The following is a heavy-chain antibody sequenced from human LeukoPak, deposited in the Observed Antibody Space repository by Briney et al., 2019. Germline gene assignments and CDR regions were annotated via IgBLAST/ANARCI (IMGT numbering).Heavy chain of an antibody. CDR1: GYSFTTYW. V-gene: IGHV5-10-1*01. CDR2: FAPSDSYT. J-gene: IGHJ4*02. CDR3: ARRLASCGGDCYSFDY. D-gene: IGHD2-21*02. Sequence: GESLKISCKGSGYSFTTYWISWVRQMPGKGLEWMGRFAPSDSYTYYSPSFQGHVTISADKSINTAYLQWTSLRASDTAMYYCARRLASCGGDCYSFDYWGQGTLVTVSS.